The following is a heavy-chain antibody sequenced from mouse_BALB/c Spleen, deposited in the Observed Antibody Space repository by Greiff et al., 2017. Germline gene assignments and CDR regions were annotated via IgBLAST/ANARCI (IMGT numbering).Heavy chain of an antibody. J-gene: IGHJ2*01. D-gene: IGHD2-1*01. V-gene: IGHV1-5*01. CDR3: TRAYCGNYGDYFDY. Sequence: VQLQQSGTVLARPGASVKMSCKASGYTFTSYWMHWVKQRPGQGLEWIGAIYPGNSDTSYNQKFKGKAKLTAVTSTSTAYMDLSSLTPEDSAVYYCTRAYCGNYGDYFDYWGQGTTLTVSS. CDR1: GYTFTSYW. CDR2: IYPGNSDT.